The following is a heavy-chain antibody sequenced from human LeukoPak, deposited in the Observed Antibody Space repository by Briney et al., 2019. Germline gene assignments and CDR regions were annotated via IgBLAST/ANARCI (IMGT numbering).Heavy chain of an antibody. Sequence: PGGSLRLSCAASGFTFSSYAMSWVRQAPGKGLEWVSAISGSGGSTYYADSVKGRFTISRDNSKNTLYLQMNSLRAEDTAVYYCASQIGTTGYYHYYMDVWGKGTTVTVSS. D-gene: IGHD1-7*01. CDR3: ASQIGTTGYYHYYMDV. CDR2: ISGSGGST. J-gene: IGHJ6*03. V-gene: IGHV3-23*01. CDR1: GFTFSSYA.